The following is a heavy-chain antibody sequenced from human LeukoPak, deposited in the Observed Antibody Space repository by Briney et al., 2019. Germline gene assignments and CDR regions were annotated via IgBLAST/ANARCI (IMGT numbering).Heavy chain of an antibody. V-gene: IGHV1-18*01. CDR1: GYTFTSYG. CDR2: ISAYNGNT. J-gene: IGHJ4*02. Sequence: GASVKVSCKASGYTFTSYGISWVRQAPGQGLEWMGWISAYNGNTNYAQKLQGRVTMTTDTSTSTAYMELRSLRSDDTAVYYCAREEITIFGVVIPDYWGQGTLVTVSS. CDR3: AREEITIFGVVIPDY. D-gene: IGHD3-3*01.